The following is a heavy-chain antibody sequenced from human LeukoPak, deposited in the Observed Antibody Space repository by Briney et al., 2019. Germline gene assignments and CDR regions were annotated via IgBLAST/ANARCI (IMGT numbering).Heavy chain of an antibody. CDR2: IKPDSGSS. CDR3: ASARVPIAAAGLYYFDY. V-gene: IGHV1-2*02. Sequence: ASVKVSCKSSGCTFTAYYIHGLRQAPGQGPEGMGWIKPDSGSSHYAQKFQGRVTMTSDTSSNSAYVDLTRRNVSDTALYYCASARVPIAAAGLYYFDYWGQGALVTVSS. CDR1: GCTFTAYY. J-gene: IGHJ4*02. D-gene: IGHD6-13*01.